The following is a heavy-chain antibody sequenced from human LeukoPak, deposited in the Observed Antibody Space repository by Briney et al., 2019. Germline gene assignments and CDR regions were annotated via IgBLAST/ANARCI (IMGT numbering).Heavy chain of an antibody. V-gene: IGHV4-31*03. CDR2: ISYSGTT. Sequence: SQTLSLTCTVSGGPITSGGHYWSWIRQHPGKGLEWIGYISYSGTTYYNPSLKSRVTISLGTSKNQFSLQLSSVTAADTAVYYCARASHLGELSLGYWGQGTLVTVSS. CDR3: ARASHLGELSLGY. CDR1: GGPITSGGHY. J-gene: IGHJ4*02. D-gene: IGHD3-16*02.